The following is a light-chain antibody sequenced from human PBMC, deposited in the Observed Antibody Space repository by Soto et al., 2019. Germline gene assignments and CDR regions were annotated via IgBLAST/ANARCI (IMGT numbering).Light chain of an antibody. CDR1: SGHSNYA. Sequence: QSVLTQSPSASASLGASVKLTCTLSSGHSNYAIAWYQQQPEKGPRYLMKLNSDGSHTKGDGIPDRFSGSSSGAERYLSISSLQSEDEADYYCQTWGTGYRVFGGGTKVTVL. J-gene: IGLJ3*02. CDR2: LNSDGSH. V-gene: IGLV4-69*01. CDR3: QTWGTGYRV.